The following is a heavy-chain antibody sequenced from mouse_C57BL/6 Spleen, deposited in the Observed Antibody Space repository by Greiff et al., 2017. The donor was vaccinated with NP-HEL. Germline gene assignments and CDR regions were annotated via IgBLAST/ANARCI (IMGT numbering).Heavy chain of an antibody. CDR1: GYTFTDYN. CDR3: ARGRWLRQILYAMDY. V-gene: IGHV1-22*01. Sequence: VQLQQSGPELVKPGASVKMSCKASGYTFTDYNMHWVKQSHGKSLEWIGYINPNNGGTSYNQKFKGKATLTVNKSSSTAYMELRSLTSEDSAVYYCARGRWLRQILYAMDYWGQGTSVTVSS. J-gene: IGHJ4*01. CDR2: INPNNGGT. D-gene: IGHD2-2*01.